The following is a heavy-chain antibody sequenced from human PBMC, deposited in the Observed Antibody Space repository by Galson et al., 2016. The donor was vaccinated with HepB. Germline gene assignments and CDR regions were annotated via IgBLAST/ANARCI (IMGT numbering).Heavy chain of an antibody. CDR3: ARHAPNEGSGWILYFDL. CDR1: GGSISSSSDY. CDR2: IYYSGRT. V-gene: IGHV4-39*01. J-gene: IGHJ2*01. D-gene: IGHD6-19*01. Sequence: ETLSLTCTVSGGSISSSSDYWGWIRQPPGKGLEWIGSIYYSGRTYNNPSLRSRVSISVATSKNQFSLKLSSVTAADTGVYYCARHAPNEGSGWILYFDLWGRGTLVTVSS.